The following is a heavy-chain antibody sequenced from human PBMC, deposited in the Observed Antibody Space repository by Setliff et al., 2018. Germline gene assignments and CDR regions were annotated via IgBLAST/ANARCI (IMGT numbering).Heavy chain of an antibody. J-gene: IGHJ4*02. CDR2: ISANSNYI. D-gene: IGHD1-7*01. V-gene: IGHV3-21*01. CDR1: GFNLNVYT. Sequence: PGGSLRLSCAASGFNLNVYTMEWVRQAPGKGLEWVSSISANSNYIYNADSLKGRLTVSRDNSKNSLYLQMDSLTAEDTAVYYCARGSLSGTTYPSDYWGQGTLVTSPQ. CDR3: ARGSLSGTTYPSDY.